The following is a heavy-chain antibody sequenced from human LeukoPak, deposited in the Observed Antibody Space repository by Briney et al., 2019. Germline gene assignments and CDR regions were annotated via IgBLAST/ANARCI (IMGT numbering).Heavy chain of an antibody. D-gene: IGHD4-17*01. V-gene: IGHV3-30*18. Sequence: GGSLRLSCAASGFTFSSYGMHWVRQAPGKGLEWVAVISYDGSNKFYADSVKGRFTISRDISKNTRYLQMNSLRAEDTAVYYCANTLRPTYYYGMDVWGQGTTVTVSS. CDR3: ANTLRPTYYYGMDV. CDR1: GFTFSSYG. J-gene: IGHJ6*02. CDR2: ISYDGSNK.